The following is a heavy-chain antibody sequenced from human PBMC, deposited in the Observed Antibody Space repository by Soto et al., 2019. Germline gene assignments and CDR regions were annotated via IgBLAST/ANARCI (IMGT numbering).Heavy chain of an antibody. J-gene: IGHJ5*02. CDR3: AKAIWGDYSNSNWFDP. D-gene: IGHD4-4*01. CDR2: ISGSGGST. Sequence: GGSLRLSCAASGFTFSSYAMSWVRQAPGKGLEWVSAISGSGGSTYYADSVKGRFTISRDNSKNTLYLQMNSLRAEDTAVYYCAKAIWGDYSNSNWFDPWGQGTLVTVSS. CDR1: GFTFSSYA. V-gene: IGHV3-23*01.